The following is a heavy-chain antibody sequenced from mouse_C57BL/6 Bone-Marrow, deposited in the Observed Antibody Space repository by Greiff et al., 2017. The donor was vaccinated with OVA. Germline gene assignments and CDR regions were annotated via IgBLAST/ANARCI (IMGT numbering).Heavy chain of an antibody. V-gene: IGHV1-81*01. CDR2: IYPRSGNT. Sequence: VQLQQSGAELARPGASVKLSCKASGYTFTSYGISWVKQRTGQGLEWIGEIYPRSGNTYYNEKFKGKATLTADKSSSTAYMELRSLTSEDSAVYFCARECSILLLRRDYFDYWGQGTTLTVSS. J-gene: IGHJ2*01. D-gene: IGHD1-1*01. CDR1: GYTFTSYG. CDR3: ARECSILLLRRDYFDY.